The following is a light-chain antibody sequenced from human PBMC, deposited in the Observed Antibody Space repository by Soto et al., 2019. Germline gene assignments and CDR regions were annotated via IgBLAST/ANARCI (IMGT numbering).Light chain of an antibody. V-gene: IGKV1-39*01. Sequence: DIQMTQSPSFLSASVGDRVTIPCRASQTIGTLLNWYQWKPGKAPNLLVTDASTLRSGVPSRFSGSGSGTDFTLTITSLQPEDFAVYYCQHSSRIPITFGGGTKVEVK. CDR2: DAS. J-gene: IGKJ4*01. CDR3: QHSSRIPIT. CDR1: QTIGTL.